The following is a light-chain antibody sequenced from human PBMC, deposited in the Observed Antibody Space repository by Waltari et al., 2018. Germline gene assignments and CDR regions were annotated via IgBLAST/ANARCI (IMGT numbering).Light chain of an antibody. CDR2: DVN. V-gene: IGLV2-14*01. J-gene: IGLJ1*01. CDR3: SSYTSSRAIFV. CDR1: GRDVGGYDY. Sequence: QSALTQPASVSGSPGQSITISCTGTGRDVGGYDYVSWYQRHPGKVPKVMIYDVNKRPSGVSYRFSGSKSGYTASLTISGLQAQDEADYYCSSYTSSRAIFVFGIGTKVTVL.